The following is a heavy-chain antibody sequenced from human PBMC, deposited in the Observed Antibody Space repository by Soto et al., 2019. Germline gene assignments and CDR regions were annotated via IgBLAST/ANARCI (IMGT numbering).Heavy chain of an antibody. CDR1: GGSISSSNW. V-gene: IGHV4-4*02. D-gene: IGHD2-2*01. CDR2: IYHSGST. J-gene: IGHJ5*02. CDR3: ARVVPAAIYWFDP. Sequence: SETLSLTCAVSGGSISSSNWWSWVRQTPGKGLEWIGEIYHSGSTNYNPSLKSRVTISVDKSKNQFSLKLSSVTAADTAVYYCARVVPAAIYWFDPWGQGTLVTVSS.